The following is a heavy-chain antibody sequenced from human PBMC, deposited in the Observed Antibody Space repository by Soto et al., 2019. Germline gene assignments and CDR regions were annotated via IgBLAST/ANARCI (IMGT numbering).Heavy chain of an antibody. J-gene: IGHJ5*02. CDR1: GGPISSYY. CDR2: IYYSGST. Sequence: SETLSLTCTVSGGPISSYYWSWIRQPPGKGLEWIGYIYYSGSTNYNPSLKSRVTISVDTSKNQFSLKLSSVTAADTAVYYCARHERALYNWFDPWGQGTLVTVS. CDR3: ARHERALYNWFDP. V-gene: IGHV4-59*08.